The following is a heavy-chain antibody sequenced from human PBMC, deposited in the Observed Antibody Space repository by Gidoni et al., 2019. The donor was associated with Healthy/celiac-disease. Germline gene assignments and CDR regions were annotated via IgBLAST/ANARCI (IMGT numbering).Heavy chain of an antibody. D-gene: IGHD3-22*01. V-gene: IGHV1-3*01. CDR1: GYTFASYA. Sequence: QVQLVQSGAEVTKPGASVKVSCRASGYTFASYAMHWVRQAPGQRLELRGWINAGNGNTKYSQKFQCRVTITRDTSSITANMELTSLRAEDTAVYYCAMVVVVITGDYFDFWGQGTLVTVSS. CDR3: AMVVVVITGDYFDF. J-gene: IGHJ4*02. CDR2: INAGNGNT.